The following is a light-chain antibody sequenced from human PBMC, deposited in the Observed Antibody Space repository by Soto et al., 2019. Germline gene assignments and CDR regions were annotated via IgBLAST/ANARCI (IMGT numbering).Light chain of an antibody. CDR1: QGVSSY. CDR3: QQLSTYPLT. Sequence: IPLTQSPSSLSASVGDRVTITCRASQGVSSYLAWYQHKPGKAPKVLIYGTSTLQSGVPSRFSGSGSGTDFTLTISSLQPEDFATYYCQQLSTYPLTFGGGTTVQI. V-gene: IGKV1-9*01. J-gene: IGKJ4*01. CDR2: GTS.